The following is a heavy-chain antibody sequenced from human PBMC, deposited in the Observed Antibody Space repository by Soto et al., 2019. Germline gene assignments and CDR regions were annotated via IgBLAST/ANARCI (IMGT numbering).Heavy chain of an antibody. Sequence: ASVKVSCKASGYTFTSYGISWVRQAPGQGLEWMGWISAYNGNTNYAQKLQGRVTMTTDTSTSTAYMELRSLRSDDTAVYYCARDLRRYSSGWSCFDYWGQGTLVTVSS. J-gene: IGHJ4*02. CDR2: ISAYNGNT. CDR1: GYTFTSYG. CDR3: ARDLRRYSSGWSCFDY. V-gene: IGHV1-18*01. D-gene: IGHD6-19*01.